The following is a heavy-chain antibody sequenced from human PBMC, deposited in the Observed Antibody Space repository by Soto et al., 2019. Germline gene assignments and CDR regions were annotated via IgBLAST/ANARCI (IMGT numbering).Heavy chain of an antibody. J-gene: IGHJ4*02. CDR1: GYTFTSYY. D-gene: IGHD3-9*01. CDR3: AVLYDILTGYYPGFDY. CDR2: INPSGGST. V-gene: IGHV1-46*01. Sequence: QVQLVQSGAEVKKPGASVKVSCKASGYTFTSYYMHWVRQAPGQGLEWMGIINPSGGSTSYAQKFQGRVTMTRDTSTSTVYMELSSLRSEDTAVYYCAVLYDILTGYYPGFDYWGQGTLVTVSS.